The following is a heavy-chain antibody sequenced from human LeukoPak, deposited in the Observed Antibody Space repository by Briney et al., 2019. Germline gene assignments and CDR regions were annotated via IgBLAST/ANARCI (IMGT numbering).Heavy chain of an antibody. Sequence: SETLSLTGTVSGGSISGYFWSWIRQPPGKGLEWIGYIYYSGSTNYNPSLKSRVTISVDTSKNQFSLKLSSVTAADTAVYYCAKSRGDYWGQGTLVTVSS. CDR3: AKSRGDY. CDR2: IYYSGST. CDR1: GGSISGYF. J-gene: IGHJ4*02. V-gene: IGHV4-59*01.